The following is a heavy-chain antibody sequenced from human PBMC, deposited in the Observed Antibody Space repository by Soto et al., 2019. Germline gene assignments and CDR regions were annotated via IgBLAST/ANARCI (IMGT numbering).Heavy chain of an antibody. CDR1: GFTFSSYA. CDR2: ISGSGGST. J-gene: IGHJ6*02. D-gene: IGHD3-10*01. CDR3: AKDDDPIVRRVIIYYYYGMDV. Sequence: EVQLLESGGGLVQPGGSLRLSCAASGFTFSSYAMSWVRQAPGKGLEWVSAISGSGGSTYYADSVKGRFTISRDNSKNTLYLQMNSLRAEDTAVYYCAKDDDPIVRRVIIYYYYGMDVWGQGTTVTVSS. V-gene: IGHV3-23*01.